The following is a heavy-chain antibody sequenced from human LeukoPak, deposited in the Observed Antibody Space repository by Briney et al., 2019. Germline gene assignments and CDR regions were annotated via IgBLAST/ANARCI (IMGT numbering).Heavy chain of an antibody. V-gene: IGHV1-2*02. CDR1: GYTFTEYY. CDR2: INPNSGGT. D-gene: IGHD3-10*01. CDR3: ARDPLYGSGSDHNVWVFDY. Sequence: ASGKVSCKGSGYTFTEYYMHWVRQAPGQGLEWMGWINPNSGGTNYAQKFQGRVTMTRDTSITTAYMELSRLRSDDTAVYYCARDPLYGSGSDHNVWVFDYWGQGTLVTVSS. J-gene: IGHJ4*02.